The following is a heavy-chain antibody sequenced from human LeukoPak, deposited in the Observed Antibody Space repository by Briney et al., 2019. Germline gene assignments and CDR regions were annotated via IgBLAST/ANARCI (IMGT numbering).Heavy chain of an antibody. Sequence: ASVKVSCKASGYTFTGYYMHWVRQAPGRGLEWMGRINPNSGGTNYAQKFQGRVTMTRDTSISTAYMELSRLRSDDTAVYYCARGRLVHPNWFDPWGQGTLVTVSS. CDR1: GYTFTGYY. V-gene: IGHV1-2*06. CDR2: INPNSGGT. CDR3: ARGRLVHPNWFDP. J-gene: IGHJ5*02. D-gene: IGHD3-9*01.